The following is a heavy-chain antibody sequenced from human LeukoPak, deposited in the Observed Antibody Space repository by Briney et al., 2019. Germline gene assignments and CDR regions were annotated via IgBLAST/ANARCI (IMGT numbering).Heavy chain of an antibody. Sequence: SETLSLTCAVYGGSFSGYYWSWIRQPPGKGLEWIGEINHSGSTNYNPSLKSRVTISVDTSKNQFSLKLSSVTAADTAVYYCASLYGAKPYYYYMDVCGNGTTVTVSS. D-gene: IGHD4-17*01. CDR3: ASLYGAKPYYYYMDV. J-gene: IGHJ6*03. CDR2: INHSGST. CDR1: GGSFSGYY. V-gene: IGHV4-34*01.